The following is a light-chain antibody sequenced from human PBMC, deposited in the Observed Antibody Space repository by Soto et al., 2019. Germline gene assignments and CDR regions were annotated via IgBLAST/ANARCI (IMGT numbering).Light chain of an antibody. V-gene: IGKV3-11*01. J-gene: IGKJ1*01. Sequence: EIVLTQSPATLSLSPGERATLSCRASQSVSSYLAWYQQKPGQAPRLLIYDASNRATGIPARFSGSGSGTDFTLTISSLEPEDFAVYYCQQYASSPLTFGRGTKVDIK. CDR3: QQYASSPLT. CDR1: QSVSSY. CDR2: DAS.